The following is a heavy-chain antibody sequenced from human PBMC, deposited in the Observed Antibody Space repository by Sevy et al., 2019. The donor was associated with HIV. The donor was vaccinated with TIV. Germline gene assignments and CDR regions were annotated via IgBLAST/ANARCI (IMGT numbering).Heavy chain of an antibody. V-gene: IGHV4-4*08. CDR1: GGAMYLYF. J-gene: IGHJ4*02. CDR2: ISSSGSS. D-gene: IGHD1-1*01. Sequence: SETLSLTCTVSGGAMYLYFWSWIRQPPGKGLEWIGYISSSGSSNYNPSLKSRVTISLSTSGNQFSLKLRSMTAADTAVYYCARESIGSTGDSDFWGQGTLVTVSS. CDR3: ARESIGSTGDSDF.